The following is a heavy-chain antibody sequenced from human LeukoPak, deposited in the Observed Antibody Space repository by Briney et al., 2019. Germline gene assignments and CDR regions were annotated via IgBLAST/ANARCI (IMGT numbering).Heavy chain of an antibody. Sequence: GRSLRLSCAASGFTFDDYAMHWVRHAPGKGLEWVSGISWNSGSTGYADSVKGRFTISRDNAKNSLYLQMNSLRAEDTALYYCAKDNSRGSGSYYNMRTYYFDYWGQGTLVTVSS. D-gene: IGHD3-10*01. J-gene: IGHJ4*02. V-gene: IGHV3-9*01. CDR1: GFTFDDYA. CDR2: ISWNSGST. CDR3: AKDNSRGSGSYYNMRTYYFDY.